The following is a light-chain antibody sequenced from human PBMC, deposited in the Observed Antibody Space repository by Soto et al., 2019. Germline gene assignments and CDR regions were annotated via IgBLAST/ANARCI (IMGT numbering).Light chain of an antibody. Sequence: QSALTQPASVSGSPGQSITISCTGTSSDVGGYNYVSWYQHHPGKAPKLMIYEVSNRPSGVSNRFSGSKSGNTAYLSISGLQAEDEGDYYCSSYTTSYTQVFGGGTKLTVL. V-gene: IGLV2-14*01. J-gene: IGLJ3*02. CDR3: SSYTTSYTQV. CDR2: EVS. CDR1: SSDVGGYNY.